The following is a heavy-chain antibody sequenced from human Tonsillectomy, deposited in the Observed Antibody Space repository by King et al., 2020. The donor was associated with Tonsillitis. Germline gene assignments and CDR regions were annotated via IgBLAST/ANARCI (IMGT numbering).Heavy chain of an antibody. CDR3: ARGRAFFYDSSGYRRFDY. CDR2: IWYDGSNK. D-gene: IGHD3-22*01. CDR1: GFTFSSYD. V-gene: IGHV3-33*01. J-gene: IGHJ4*02. Sequence: VQLVESGGGVVQPGRSLRLSCAASGFTFSSYDMHWVRQAPGKGLEWVAVIWYDGSNKYYADSVKGRFTISRDNSKNTLYLQMNSLRAEDRTVYYCARGRAFFYDSSGYRRFDYWGQGTLVTVSS.